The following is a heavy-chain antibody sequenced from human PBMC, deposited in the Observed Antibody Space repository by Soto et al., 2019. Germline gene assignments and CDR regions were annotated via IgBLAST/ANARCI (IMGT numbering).Heavy chain of an antibody. J-gene: IGHJ4*02. Sequence: EVQLLESGGDLVQPGGSLRLSCAASGCTFSSYAMSWVRQAPGKGLEWVSGISGSGGGTYYADSVKGRFTISRDSSKNTLFLQMNSLRAEDTAVYYCAKDRSQWELYSFDYWGQGTLVTVSS. CDR3: AKDRSQWELYSFDY. V-gene: IGHV3-23*01. CDR2: ISGSGGGT. D-gene: IGHD1-26*01. CDR1: GCTFSSYA.